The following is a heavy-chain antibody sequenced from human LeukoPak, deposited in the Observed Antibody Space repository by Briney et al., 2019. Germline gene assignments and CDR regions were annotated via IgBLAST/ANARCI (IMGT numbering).Heavy chain of an antibody. CDR1: GASISSYY. Sequence: PSETLSPSCTVSGASISSYYWNWIRQSPEKGLEWIGYIHVSGGTSYDPSLKSRVTISIDTSKNQFSLKLSSVTAADTAVYYCARWLRFAYYFDYWGQGTLVTVSS. CDR3: ARWLRFAYYFDY. V-gene: IGHV4-4*09. D-gene: IGHD5-12*01. CDR2: IHVSGGT. J-gene: IGHJ4*02.